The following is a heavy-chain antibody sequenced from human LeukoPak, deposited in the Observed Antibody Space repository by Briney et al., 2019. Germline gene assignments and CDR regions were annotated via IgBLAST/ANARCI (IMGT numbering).Heavy chain of an antibody. V-gene: IGHV3-48*01. Sequence: GGSLRLSCAASGFTFSSYGMHWVRQAPGKGLEWLSYISGSSSAIYYADSVQGRFTISRDNAKNSLSLQMSSLRVEDTAVYYCVRDRTLGVRDGFILAWGQGTLVTVSS. J-gene: IGHJ5*02. CDR1: GFTFSSYG. D-gene: IGHD5-24*01. CDR3: VRDRTLGVRDGFILA. CDR2: ISGSSSAI.